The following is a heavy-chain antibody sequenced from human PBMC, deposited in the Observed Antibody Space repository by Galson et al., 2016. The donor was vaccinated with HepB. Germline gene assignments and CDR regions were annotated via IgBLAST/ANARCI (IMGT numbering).Heavy chain of an antibody. D-gene: IGHD2/OR15-2a*01. CDR2: TYYRSKWYN. J-gene: IGHJ5*02. CDR1: GDSVSSNSAA. V-gene: IGHV6-1*01. Sequence: CAISGDSVSSNSAAWTWIRQSPLRGLEWLGRTYYRSKWYNDYAVSMKSRISIHPDTSKNQFSLQLNSVTPEDTAVYYCARVRWSTFRCQNWFDPWGQGTLVTVSS. CDR3: ARVRWSTFRCQNWFDP.